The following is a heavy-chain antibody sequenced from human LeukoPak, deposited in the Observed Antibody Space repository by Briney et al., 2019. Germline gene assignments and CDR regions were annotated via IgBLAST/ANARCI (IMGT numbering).Heavy chain of an antibody. CDR2: ISYSGTT. J-gene: IGHJ4*02. D-gene: IGHD3-10*01. Sequence: SETLSLTCTVSGGSISSSSYYWDWIRQPPGKGLEWIGSISYSGTTYYSPSLKSRVTISVDTSKNQFSLKLNSVTAADTAVYYCARQRYYYGSGSYRPLDYWGQGTLVTVSS. CDR3: ARQRYYYGSGSYRPLDY. CDR1: GGSISSSSYY. V-gene: IGHV4-39*01.